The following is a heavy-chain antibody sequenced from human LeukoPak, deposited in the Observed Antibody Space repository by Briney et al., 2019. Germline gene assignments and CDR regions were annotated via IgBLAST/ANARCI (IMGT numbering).Heavy chain of an antibody. CDR1: GFTFSSYA. CDR2: ISGSGGST. CDR3: AKDPPGYSSGWPPFDY. D-gene: IGHD6-19*01. J-gene: IGHJ4*02. V-gene: IGHV3-23*01. Sequence: AGSLRLYCAASGFTFSSYAMSWVRQAPGMGLEWVSAISGSGGSTYYADSVKGRFTISRDNSKNTLYLQMNSLRAEDTAVYYCAKDPPGYSSGWPPFDYWGQGTLVTVSS.